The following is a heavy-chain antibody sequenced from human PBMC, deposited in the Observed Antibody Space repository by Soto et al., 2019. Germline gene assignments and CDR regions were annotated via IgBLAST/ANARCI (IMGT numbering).Heavy chain of an antibody. D-gene: IGHD3-22*01. CDR2: IYSSGST. CDR3: AKFSYHSSGYLFDY. J-gene: IGHJ4*02. V-gene: IGHV4-39*01. Sequence: SETLSLTYTVSGGSISSISYCWIWIRQPPGKGLEWIGSIYSSGSTNYNPSLKSRVTISLDTSKSQFSLKLSSVTAADTAVYYCAKFSYHSSGYLFDYWGQGTLVTVSS. CDR1: GGSISSISYC.